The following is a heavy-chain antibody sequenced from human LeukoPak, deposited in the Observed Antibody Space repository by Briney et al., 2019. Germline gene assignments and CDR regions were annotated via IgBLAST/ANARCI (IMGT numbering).Heavy chain of an antibody. V-gene: IGHV1-8*01. CDR3: AASNGSCYDY. D-gene: IGHD2-15*01. CDR1: GYTFTSYD. CDR2: MNPNSGNT. Sequence: ASVKVSCKASGYTFTSYDINWVRQATGQGLEWMGWMNPNSGNTGYAQKFQGRVTITADKSTSTAYMELSSLRSEDTAVYYCAASNGSCYDYWGQGTLVTVSS. J-gene: IGHJ4*02.